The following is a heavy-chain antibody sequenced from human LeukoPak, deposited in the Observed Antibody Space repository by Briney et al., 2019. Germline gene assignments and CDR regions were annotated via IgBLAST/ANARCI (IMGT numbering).Heavy chain of an antibody. J-gene: IGHJ6*03. D-gene: IGHD3-10*01. V-gene: IGHV4-59*01. CDR1: GGSISSYY. Sequence: KSSETLSLTCTVSGGSISSYYWSWIRQPPGKGLEWIGYIYYSGSTNYNPSFKSRVTISVDTSKNQFSLKLSSVTAADTAVYYCARALLWFGEFPPHYMDVWGKGTTVTVSS. CDR2: IYYSGST. CDR3: ARALLWFGEFPPHYMDV.